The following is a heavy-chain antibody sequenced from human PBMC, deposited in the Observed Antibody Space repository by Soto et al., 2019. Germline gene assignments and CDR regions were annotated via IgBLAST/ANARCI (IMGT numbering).Heavy chain of an antibody. V-gene: IGHV3-30*04. CDR2: ISFNGIDT. CDR3: ARDRGRGYCTGGLCYLGLDH. Sequence: GGSLRLSCAASGFTFNNYAMHWLRHVPGQGLEWVAVISFNGIDTYYADSVKGRVTISRDNSRNTVFLQVSSLRSEDTAIYYCARDRGRGYCTGGLCYLGLDHWGQGNPVTVSS. CDR1: GFTFNNYA. J-gene: IGHJ4*02. D-gene: IGHD2-8*02.